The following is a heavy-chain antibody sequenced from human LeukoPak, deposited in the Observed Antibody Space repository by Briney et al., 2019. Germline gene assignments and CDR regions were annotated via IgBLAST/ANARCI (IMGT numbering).Heavy chain of an antibody. CDR2: IRGSGGGT. CDR3: AKASWVSSTDAVR. Sequence: GGSLRLSCAASGITFSTYAMTWVRQAPGKGLEWVSSIRGSGGGTDYADSVKGRFTLSSDSSRNTVYFQLNNLRVEDTAIYYCAKASWVSSTDAVRWGQGTLVTVSS. J-gene: IGHJ4*02. CDR1: GITFSTYA. D-gene: IGHD3-16*01. V-gene: IGHV3-23*01.